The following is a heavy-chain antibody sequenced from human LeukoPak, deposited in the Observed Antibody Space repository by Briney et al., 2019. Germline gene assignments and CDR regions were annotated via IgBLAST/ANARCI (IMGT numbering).Heavy chain of an antibody. V-gene: IGHV4-34*01. CDR2: INHSGST. D-gene: IGHD3-16*02. Sequence: SETLSLTCAVYGGSFSGYYWSWIRQPPGKGLEWIGEINHSGSTNYNPSLKSRVTISVDTSKNQFSLKLSSVTAADTAVYYCARFRPARYFDYWGQGTRVTVSS. CDR1: GGSFSGYY. CDR3: ARFRPARYFDY. J-gene: IGHJ4*02.